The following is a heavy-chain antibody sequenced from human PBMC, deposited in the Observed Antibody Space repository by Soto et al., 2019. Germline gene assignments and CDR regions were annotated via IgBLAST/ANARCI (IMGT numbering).Heavy chain of an antibody. CDR1: GYTFTSYA. D-gene: IGHD3-3*01. CDR3: ARDPPSYDFWSGYSYGMDV. Sequence: ASVKVSCKASGYTFTSYAMHWVRQAPGQRLEWMGWINAGNGNTKYSQKFQGRVTITRDTSASTAYMELSSLRSEDTAVYYCARDPPSYDFWSGYSYGMDVWGQGTTVTVS. J-gene: IGHJ6*02. CDR2: INAGNGNT. V-gene: IGHV1-3*01.